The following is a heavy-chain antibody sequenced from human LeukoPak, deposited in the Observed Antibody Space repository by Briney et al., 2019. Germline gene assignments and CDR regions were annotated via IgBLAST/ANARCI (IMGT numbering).Heavy chain of an antibody. CDR1: GYTFTSYG. Sequence: GASVKVSCKASGYTFTSYGISWVRQAPGQGLEWMGWISAYNGNTNYAQKLQGRVTMTTDTSTSTAYMELRSLRSDDTAVYYCASSTGIGSGWAHYFDYWGQGTLVTVSS. D-gene: IGHD6-19*01. J-gene: IGHJ4*02. V-gene: IGHV1-18*01. CDR2: ISAYNGNT. CDR3: ASSTGIGSGWAHYFDY.